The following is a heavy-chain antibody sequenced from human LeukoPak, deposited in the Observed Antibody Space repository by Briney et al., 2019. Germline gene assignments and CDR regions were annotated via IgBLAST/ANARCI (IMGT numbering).Heavy chain of an antibody. D-gene: IGHD3-22*01. CDR2: ISYDGSNK. Sequence: GGSLRLSCAASGYTFSSYAMHWVRQAPGKGLEWVAVISYDGSNKYYADSVKGRFTISRDNSKNTLYLQMNSLRAEDTAVYYCARDYYDSSGHDAFDIWGQGTMVTVS. CDR1: GYTFSSYA. J-gene: IGHJ3*02. V-gene: IGHV3-30-3*01. CDR3: ARDYYDSSGHDAFDI.